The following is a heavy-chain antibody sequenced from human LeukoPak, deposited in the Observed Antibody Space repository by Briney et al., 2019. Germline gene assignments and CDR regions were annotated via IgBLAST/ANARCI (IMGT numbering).Heavy chain of an antibody. Sequence: SETLSLTCAVYRGSFSGKYWSWVSQPPGKGRGWNGEINHSERTNCYSYLKSRVTISVDTSKHQFSLKLSSVTAADTAVYYCARVNPITIFGVGIKHYNCFDLWGQGTLVTVSS. V-gene: IGHV4-34*01. D-gene: IGHD3-3*01. CDR3: ARVNPITIFGVGIKHYNCFDL. CDR2: INHSERT. J-gene: IGHJ5*02. CDR1: RGSFSGKY.